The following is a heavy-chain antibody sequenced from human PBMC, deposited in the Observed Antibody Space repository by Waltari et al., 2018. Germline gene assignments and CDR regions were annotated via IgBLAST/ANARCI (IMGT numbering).Heavy chain of an antibody. J-gene: IGHJ3*02. CDR3: ATDPYYDRSLFPFDI. Sequence: EVQLVQSGAEVKKPGATVKISCKASGYTFTDYYMHWVQQAPGKGLEWMGRVDPEDGETIYAEKFQGRGTITADTSTDTAYMELSSLRSEDTAVYYCATDPYYDRSLFPFDIWGQGTMVTVSS. CDR2: VDPEDGET. CDR1: GYTFTDYY. V-gene: IGHV1-69-2*01. D-gene: IGHD3-22*01.